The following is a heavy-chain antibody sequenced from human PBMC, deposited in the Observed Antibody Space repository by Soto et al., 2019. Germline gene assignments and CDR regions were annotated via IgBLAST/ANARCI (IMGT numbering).Heavy chain of an antibody. V-gene: IGHV3-23*01. CDR1: GFPFSSYA. CDR2: ISGGGSNT. D-gene: IGHD4-4*01. Sequence: GGSLRLSCAASGFPFSSYAMSWVRQAPGKGLEWVSGISGGGSNTFYADSVKGRFTISRDNSKNTLLLQMNSLGAEDTAVYYCAKDSNKYSSSLRGRYFDYWGQGIVVTVSS. J-gene: IGHJ4*02. CDR3: AKDSNKYSSSLRGRYFDY.